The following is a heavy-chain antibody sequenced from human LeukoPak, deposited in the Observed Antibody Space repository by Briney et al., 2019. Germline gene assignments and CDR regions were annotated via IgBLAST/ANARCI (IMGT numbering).Heavy chain of an antibody. J-gene: IGHJ3*02. CDR2: IYYSGST. CDR3: ARGRELYDYVWGSYRYSPLDAFDI. Sequence: SETLSLTCTVSGGSISSGGYYWSWIRQHPGKGLEWIGYIYYSGSTYYNPSLKSRVTISVDTSKNQLSLKLSSVTAADTAVYYCARGRELYDYVWGSYRYSPLDAFDIWGQGTMVTVSS. CDR1: GGSISSGGYY. V-gene: IGHV4-31*03. D-gene: IGHD3-16*02.